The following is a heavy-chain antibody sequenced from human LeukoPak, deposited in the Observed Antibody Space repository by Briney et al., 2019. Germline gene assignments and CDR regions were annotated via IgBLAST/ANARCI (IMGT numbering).Heavy chain of an antibody. Sequence: TGGSLRLSCAASGFTFSSYAMSWVRQAPGKGLEWVSGISGSGGSTYHADSVKGRFTISRDNSKNTLYLQMNSLRDEDTAVYYCARDRTRATPLDYWGQGTLVTVSS. D-gene: IGHD5-12*01. CDR2: ISGSGGST. CDR3: ARDRTRATPLDY. J-gene: IGHJ4*02. CDR1: GFTFSSYA. V-gene: IGHV3-23*01.